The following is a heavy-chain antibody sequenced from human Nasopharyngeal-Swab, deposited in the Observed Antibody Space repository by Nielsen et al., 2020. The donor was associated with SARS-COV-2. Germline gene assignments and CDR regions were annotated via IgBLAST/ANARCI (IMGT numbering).Heavy chain of an antibody. CDR3: AAYCSSTSCYMAIDY. J-gene: IGHJ4*02. Sequence: SETLSLTCAVSGGSISSSNWWSWVRQPPGKGLEWIGEIYHSGSTNYNPSFKSRVTISVDKSKNQFSLKLSSVTAADTAVYYCAAYCSSTSCYMAIDYWGQGTLVTVSS. D-gene: IGHD2-2*02. CDR2: IYHSGST. V-gene: IGHV4-4*02. CDR1: GGSISSSNW.